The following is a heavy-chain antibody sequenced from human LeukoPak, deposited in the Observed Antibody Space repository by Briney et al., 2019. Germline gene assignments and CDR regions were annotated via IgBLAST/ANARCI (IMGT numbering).Heavy chain of an antibody. CDR3: ARDSTMVRATIISWPLDL. CDR2: ISNDGSVK. J-gene: IGHJ2*01. Sequence: GGSLRLSCAASGFTFSSYAMHWVRQAPGKGLEGVTFISNDGSVKDYADSVKGRFTIFRDNSKNTVSLQMNSLRGEDTALYYCARDSTMVRATIISWPLDLWGRGTLVTVSS. D-gene: IGHD3-10*01. V-gene: IGHV3-30*04. CDR1: GFTFSSYA.